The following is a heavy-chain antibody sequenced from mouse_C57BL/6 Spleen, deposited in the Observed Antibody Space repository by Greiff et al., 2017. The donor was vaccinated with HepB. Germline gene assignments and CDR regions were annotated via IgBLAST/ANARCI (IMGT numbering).Heavy chain of an antibody. CDR3: ARGRDYDYDGGAKDY. Sequence: EVQLQQSGPELVKPGASVKISCKASGYTFTDYYMNWVKQSHGKSLEWIGDINPNNGGTSYNQKFKGKATLTVDKSSSTAYMELRSLTSEDSAVYYGARGRDYDYDGGAKDYWGQGTSVTVSS. CDR1: GYTFTDYY. V-gene: IGHV1-26*01. CDR2: INPNNGGT. D-gene: IGHD2-4*01. J-gene: IGHJ4*01.